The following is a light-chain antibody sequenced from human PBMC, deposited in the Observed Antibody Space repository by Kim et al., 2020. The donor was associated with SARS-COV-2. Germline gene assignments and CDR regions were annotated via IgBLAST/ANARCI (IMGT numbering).Light chain of an antibody. CDR2: GAS. Sequence: EIVLTQSPGTLSLSPGERATLSCRASQSVSSSYLAWYQQKPSQAPRLLIYGASSRATGIPDRFSGSGSGTDFTLTISRLEPEDFAVYYCQQYGSSRLTFGGGTKVEI. CDR3: QQYGSSRLT. J-gene: IGKJ4*01. CDR1: QSVSSSY. V-gene: IGKV3-20*01.